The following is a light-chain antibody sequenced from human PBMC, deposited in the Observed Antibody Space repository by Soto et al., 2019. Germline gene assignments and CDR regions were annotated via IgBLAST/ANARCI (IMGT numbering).Light chain of an antibody. CDR1: QSVGTN. J-gene: IGKJ4*01. CDR3: QQNNNWPLT. CDR2: AAS. Sequence: EIVMTQSPAALSVSPGERATLSCRASQSVGTNLAWYQQKPGQAPRLLISAASTRATGIPARFSGSGSGTEFTLTISSLQSEDFAVYYCQQNNNWPLTFGGGTKVEIK. V-gene: IGKV3-15*01.